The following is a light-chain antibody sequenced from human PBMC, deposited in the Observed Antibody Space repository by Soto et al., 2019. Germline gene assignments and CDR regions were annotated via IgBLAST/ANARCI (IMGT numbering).Light chain of an antibody. V-gene: IGKV3-20*01. Sequence: EIVLTQSPGTLSLSPGERATLSCRASQSVSSSYLAWYQQKPGQAPRLLIYGASSRATGIPDRFSGSGSGTAFPLTTGRLGPEVLAGIYGQHYGTYQPGRSGQGTRWKSN. J-gene: IGKJ1*01. CDR1: QSVSSSY. CDR2: GAS. CDR3: QHYGTYQPGR.